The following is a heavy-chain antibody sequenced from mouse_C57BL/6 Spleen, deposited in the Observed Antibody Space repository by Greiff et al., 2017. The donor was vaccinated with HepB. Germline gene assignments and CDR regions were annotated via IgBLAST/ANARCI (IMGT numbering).Heavy chain of an antibody. CDR3: AREEMGLRRPFAY. CDR1: GYTFTDYN. CDR2: INPNNGGT. D-gene: IGHD2-4*01. J-gene: IGHJ3*01. V-gene: IGHV1-18*01. Sequence: EVQLKESGPELVKPGASVKIPCKASGYTFTDYNMDWVKQGHGKSLEWIGDINPNNGGTIYNQKFKGKATLTVDKSSSTAYMELRSLTSEDTAVYYCAREEMGLRRPFAYWGQGTLVTVSA.